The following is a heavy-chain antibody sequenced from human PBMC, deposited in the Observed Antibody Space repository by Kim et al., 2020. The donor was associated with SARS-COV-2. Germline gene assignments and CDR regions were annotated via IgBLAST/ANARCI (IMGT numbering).Heavy chain of an antibody. CDR1: GYTFTSYA. J-gene: IGHJ4*02. CDR2: INAGNGNT. Sequence: ASVKVSCKASGYTFTSYAMHWVRQAPGQRLEWIGWINAGNGNTKYSQKFQGRFTITRDTSASTAYMELISLRSEDTAVYYCASDRVVVRWGSSEYYFDYWGQGTLVTVSS. V-gene: IGHV1-3*01. CDR3: ASDRVVVRWGSSEYYFDY. D-gene: IGHD2-21*01.